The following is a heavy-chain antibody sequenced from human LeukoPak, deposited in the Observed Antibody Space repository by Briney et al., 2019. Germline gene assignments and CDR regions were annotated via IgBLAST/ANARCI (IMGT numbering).Heavy chain of an antibody. V-gene: IGHV3-11*04. CDR2: ISSSDSTI. Sequence: GGSLRLSCAASGFTFSDYYMNWVRQAPGKGLEWVSYISSSDSTIYYADSAKGRSTISRDNAKNSLYLQMNSLRAEDTAVYYCAELGITMIGGVWGKGTTVTISS. D-gene: IGHD3-10*02. J-gene: IGHJ6*04. CDR3: AELGITMIGGV. CDR1: GFTFSDYY.